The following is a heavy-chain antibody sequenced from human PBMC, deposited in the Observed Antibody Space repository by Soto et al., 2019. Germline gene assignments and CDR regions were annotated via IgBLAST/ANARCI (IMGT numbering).Heavy chain of an antibody. J-gene: IGHJ6*03. D-gene: IGHD6-19*01. CDR3: ARILFGRSVDGGYFYMDA. CDR2: IFSNDEK. CDR1: GFSLSNGKVG. V-gene: IGHV2-26*01. Sequence: SGPTLVNPTETLTLTCTVSGFSLSNGKVGVSWIRQPPGKALEWLAHIFSNDEKSYRTSLKSRLTIPEDTSKSQVVLTMTNVDPVDTATYYCARILFGRSVDGGYFYMDAWGKGTTVTVSS.